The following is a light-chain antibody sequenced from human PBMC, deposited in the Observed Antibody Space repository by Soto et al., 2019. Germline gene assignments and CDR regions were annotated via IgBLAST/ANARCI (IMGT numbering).Light chain of an antibody. CDR3: SSYTSSSTYV. Sequence: QSALTRPPSVSGSPGQSVTISCTGTISDVGFYARVSWYQQPPGTAPKLLIYDVTNRPSGVPDRFSGSQSGKTASLTISGLQAGDEADYYCSSYTSSSTYVFGTGTKLTVL. J-gene: IGLJ1*01. CDR1: ISDVGFYAR. V-gene: IGLV2-18*02. CDR2: DVT.